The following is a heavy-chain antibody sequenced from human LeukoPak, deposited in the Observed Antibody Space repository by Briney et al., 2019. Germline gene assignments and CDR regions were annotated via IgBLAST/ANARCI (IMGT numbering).Heavy chain of an antibody. CDR2: IIPIFGTA. D-gene: IGHD3-3*01. J-gene: IGHJ4*02. V-gene: IGHV1-69*13. CDR1: EGTFSSYA. Sequence: EASVKVSCKASEGTFSSYAISWVRQAPGQGLEWMGGIIPIFGTANYAQKFQGRVTITADESTSTAYMELSSLRSEDTAVYYCASRIRGSLLRFLEWLSFDYWGQGTLVTVSS. CDR3: ASRIRGSLLRFLEWLSFDY.